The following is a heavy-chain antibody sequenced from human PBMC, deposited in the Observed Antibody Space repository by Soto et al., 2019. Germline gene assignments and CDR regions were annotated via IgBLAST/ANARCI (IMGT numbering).Heavy chain of an antibody. CDR3: APSQDMLAYMAV. V-gene: IGHV4-39*01. J-gene: IGHJ6*03. Sequence: QLQLQESGPGLVKPSETLSLTCTVSGGSISSSSYYWGWIRQPPGKGLEWIGSIYYSGSTYYNPSPRIRFTISVDTPKTQSSLKLSSVPAAATAVYYCAPSQDMLAYMAVWGKGTRSPSP. D-gene: IGHD5-12*01. CDR1: GGSISSSSYY. CDR2: IYYSGST.